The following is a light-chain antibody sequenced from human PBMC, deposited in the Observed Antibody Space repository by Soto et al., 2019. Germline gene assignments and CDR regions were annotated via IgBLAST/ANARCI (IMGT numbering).Light chain of an antibody. Sequence: DIQLTQSPSFLSASVGDRVTITCRASQGISSYLAWYQQKQGKAPKLLIYAACTLQSGVPSRFSGSGSGTEFTLTISSLQPEDFATYFYQQLNSYPFTFGPVTKVDIK. CDR3: QQLNSYPFT. CDR2: AAC. J-gene: IGKJ3*01. CDR1: QGISSY. V-gene: IGKV1-9*01.